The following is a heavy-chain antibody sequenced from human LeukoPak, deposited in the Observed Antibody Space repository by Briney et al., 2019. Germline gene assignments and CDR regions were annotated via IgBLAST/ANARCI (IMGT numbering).Heavy chain of an antibody. V-gene: IGHV1-18*01. Sequence: ASVKVSCKASGYTFTSYGISWVRQAPGQGLEWMGWISVYNGNTNYAQKLQGRVTLTTDTSTSTAYMELRSLRSDDTAVYYCARDPRDILTGPQSSDAFDIWGQGTMVTVS. D-gene: IGHD3-9*01. CDR3: ARDPRDILTGPQSSDAFDI. CDR1: GYTFTSYG. CDR2: ISVYNGNT. J-gene: IGHJ3*02.